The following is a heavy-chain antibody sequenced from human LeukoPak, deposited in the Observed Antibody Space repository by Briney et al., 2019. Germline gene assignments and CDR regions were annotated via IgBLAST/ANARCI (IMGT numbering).Heavy chain of an antibody. D-gene: IGHD6-13*01. CDR2: IIPIFGTA. V-gene: IGHV1-69*05. CDR1: GGTFSSYA. CDR3: ARAAYSSSWSAFDP. J-gene: IGHJ5*02. Sequence: ASVKVSCKASGGTFSSYANSWVRQAPGQGLEWMGGIIPIFGTANYAQKFQGRVTITTDESTSTAYMELSSLRSEDTAVYYCARAAYSSSWSAFDPWGQGTLVTVSS.